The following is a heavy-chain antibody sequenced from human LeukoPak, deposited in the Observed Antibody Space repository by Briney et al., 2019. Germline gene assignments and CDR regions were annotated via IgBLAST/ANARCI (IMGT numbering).Heavy chain of an antibody. J-gene: IGHJ4*02. V-gene: IGHV4-59*12. CDR1: GGSISSYY. Sequence: SETLSLTCTVSGGSISSYYWSWIRQPPGKGLEWIGYIYHSGSTYYNPSLKSRVTISVDRSKNQFSLKLSSVTAADTAVYYCARAPNLDYWGQGTLVTVSS. CDR3: ARAPNLDY. CDR2: IYHSGST.